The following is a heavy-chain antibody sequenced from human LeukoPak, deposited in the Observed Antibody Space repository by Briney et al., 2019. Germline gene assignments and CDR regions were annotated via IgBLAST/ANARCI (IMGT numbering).Heavy chain of an antibody. Sequence: PSETLSLTCTVSGGSISSYYWSWIRQPPGKGLEWIGYIYYSGSTYYNPSPKSRVTISVDTSKNQFSLKLSSVTAADTAVYYCARGRGEGRGIAMVRGVRAPSYNWFDPWGHGTQVTVSS. CDR3: ARGRGEGRGIAMVRGVRAPSYNWFDP. CDR2: IYYSGST. V-gene: IGHV4-59*08. D-gene: IGHD3-10*01. J-gene: IGHJ5*02. CDR1: GGSISSYY.